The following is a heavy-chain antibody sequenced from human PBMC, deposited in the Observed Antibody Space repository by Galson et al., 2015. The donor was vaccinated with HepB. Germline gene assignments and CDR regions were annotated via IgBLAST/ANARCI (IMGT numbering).Heavy chain of an antibody. D-gene: IGHD2-2*02. V-gene: IGHV4-39*01. J-gene: IGHJ2*01. CDR1: GGSISSSSYY. CDR2: IYYSGST. Sequence: LSLTCTVSGGSISSSSYYWGWIRQPPGKGLEWIGSIYYSGSTYYNPSLKSRVTISVDTSKNQFSLKLSSVTAADTAVYYCARPGRGYCSSTSCYTGARTWYFDLWGRGTLVTVSS. CDR3: ARPGRGYCSSTSCYTGARTWYFDL.